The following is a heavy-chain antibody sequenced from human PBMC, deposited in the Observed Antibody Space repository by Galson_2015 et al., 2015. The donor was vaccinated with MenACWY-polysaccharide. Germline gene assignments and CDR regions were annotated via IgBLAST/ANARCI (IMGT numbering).Heavy chain of an antibody. CDR2: MNSEGGWI. Sequence: SLRLSCAASGFTFSIYWMHWVRQAPGKGLVWVSRMNSEGGWIRYADSVKGRFTMSRDNAKNTLYLQMNSLRAEDTAVYYCVRDIPTTVTSSQWFDSWGQGTLVTVSS. CDR1: GFTFSIYW. V-gene: IGHV3-74*01. D-gene: IGHD4-17*01. CDR3: VRDIPTTVTSSQWFDS. J-gene: IGHJ5*01.